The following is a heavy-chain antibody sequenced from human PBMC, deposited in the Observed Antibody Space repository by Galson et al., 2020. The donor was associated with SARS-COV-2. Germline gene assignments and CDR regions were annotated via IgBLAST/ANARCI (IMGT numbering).Heavy chain of an antibody. V-gene: IGHV4-39*07. CDR1: GDSISSSSYY. Sequence: SETLSLTCTVSGDSISSSSYYWGWIRQPPGKGLEWIGSVYYGGSTYYNPSLKSRVTISVDTSKNQFSLKLSSVTAADTAVYYCVRWRYCSGGSCYGFDYWGQGTLVTVSS. D-gene: IGHD2-15*01. J-gene: IGHJ4*02. CDR2: VYYGGST. CDR3: VRWRYCSGGSCYGFDY.